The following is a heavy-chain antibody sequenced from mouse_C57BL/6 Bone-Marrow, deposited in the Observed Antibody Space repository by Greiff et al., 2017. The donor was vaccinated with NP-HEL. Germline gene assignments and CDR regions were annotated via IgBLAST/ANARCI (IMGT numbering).Heavy chain of an antibody. J-gene: IGHJ2*01. CDR3: AREGIYDGYYEDY. D-gene: IGHD2-3*01. Sequence: QVQLKQSGAELVKPGASVKMSCKASGYTFTSYWITWVKQRPGQGLEWIGDIYPGSGSTNYNEKFKSKATLTVDTSSSTAYMQLSSLTSEDSAVYYCAREGIYDGYYEDYWGQGTTLTVSS. CDR2: IYPGSGST. V-gene: IGHV1-55*01. CDR1: GYTFTSYW.